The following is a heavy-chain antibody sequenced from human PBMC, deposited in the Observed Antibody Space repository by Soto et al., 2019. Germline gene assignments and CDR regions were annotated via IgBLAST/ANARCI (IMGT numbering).Heavy chain of an antibody. J-gene: IGHJ4*02. D-gene: IGHD2-2*01. V-gene: IGHV1-18*01. CDR2: ISAYNGNT. CDR1: GYTFTSYG. Sequence: GASVKVSCKASGYTFTSYGISWVRQAPGEGLEWMGWISAYNGNTNYAQKLQGRVTITTDTSTSTAYMELRSLRSDDKAVYYCARDREWYCSSTSCYFIKFDYWGKGALVTVS. CDR3: ARDREWYCSSTSCYFIKFDY.